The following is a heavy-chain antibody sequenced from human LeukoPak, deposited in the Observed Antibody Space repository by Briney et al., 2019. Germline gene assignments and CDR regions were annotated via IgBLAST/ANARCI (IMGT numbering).Heavy chain of an antibody. Sequence: SETQSLTCTVSGGSISSFYWSWVRQPPGKGLEWIGYIYYDGGSKYNPSLKSRVTLSVDTSKNQFSLKLSSVTAADTAVYYCARHRSGWYNWFDPWGQGTLVTVSS. CDR3: ARHRSGWYNWFDP. CDR2: IYYDGGS. V-gene: IGHV4-59*08. J-gene: IGHJ5*02. CDR1: GGSISSFY. D-gene: IGHD6-19*01.